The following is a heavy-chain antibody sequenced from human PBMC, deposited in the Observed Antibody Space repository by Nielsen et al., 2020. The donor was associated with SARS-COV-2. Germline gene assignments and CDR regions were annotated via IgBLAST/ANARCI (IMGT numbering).Heavy chain of an antibody. V-gene: IGHV4-59*12. CDR3: ARVQYMATVTTYFDY. J-gene: IGHJ4*02. CDR2: IYYSGST. CDR1: GGSISSYY. Sequence: SETLSLTCTVSGGSISSYYWSWIRQPPGKGLEWIGYIYYSGSTNYNPSLKSRVTISIHTSKNQFSLKLSSVTAADTAVYYCARVQYMATVTTYFDYWGQGTLVTVSS. D-gene: IGHD4-17*01.